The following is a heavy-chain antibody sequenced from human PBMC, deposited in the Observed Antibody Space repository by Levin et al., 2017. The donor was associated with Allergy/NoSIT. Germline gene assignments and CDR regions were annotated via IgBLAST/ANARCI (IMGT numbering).Heavy chain of an antibody. CDR2: IKSKTDGGTT. CDR3: TTDSSGLWFGDGPHHDY. D-gene: IGHD3-10*01. CDR1: GFTFSNAW. V-gene: IGHV3-15*01. J-gene: IGHJ4*02. Sequence: RAGGSLRLSCAASGFTFSNAWMSWVRQAPGKGLEWVGRIKSKTDGGTTDYAAPVKGRFTISRDDSKNTLYLQMNSLKTEDTAVYYCTTDSSGLWFGDGPHHDYWGQGTLVTVSS.